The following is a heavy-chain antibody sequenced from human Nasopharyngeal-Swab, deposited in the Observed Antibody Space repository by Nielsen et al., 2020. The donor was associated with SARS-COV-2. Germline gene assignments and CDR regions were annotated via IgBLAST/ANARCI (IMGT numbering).Heavy chain of an antibody. CDR2: IYTSGST. CDR3: ARDEEYSSSVKFHYYYGMDV. J-gene: IGHJ6*02. V-gene: IGHV4-4*07. D-gene: IGHD6-6*01. Sequence: SETLSLTCTVSGGSISSYYWSWIRQPAGKGLEWIGRIYTSGSTNYNPSLKSRVTISVDTSKNQFSLKLSSVTAADTAVYYCARDEEYSSSVKFHYYYGMDVWGQGTTVTVSS. CDR1: GGSISSYY.